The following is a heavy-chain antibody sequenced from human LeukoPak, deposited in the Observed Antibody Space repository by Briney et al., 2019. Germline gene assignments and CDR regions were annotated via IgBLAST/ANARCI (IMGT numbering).Heavy chain of an antibody. J-gene: IGHJ6*02. D-gene: IGHD4-23*01. V-gene: IGHV4-39*01. CDR1: GGSISSSSYY. CDR2: IYYSGST. Sequence: PSETLSLTCTVSGGSISSSSYYWGWIRQPPGEGLEWIGSIYYSGSTYYNPSLKSRVTISVDTSKNQFSLKLSSVTAADTAVYYCARVPTRYIDYGGPRSHYYYGMDVWGQGTTVTVSS. CDR3: ARVPTRYIDYGGPRSHYYYGMDV.